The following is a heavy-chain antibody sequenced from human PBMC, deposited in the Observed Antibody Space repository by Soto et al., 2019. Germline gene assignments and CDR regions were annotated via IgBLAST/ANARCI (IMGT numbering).Heavy chain of an antibody. CDR3: ARWGNKLDP. J-gene: IGHJ5*02. CDR2: INHSGRT. D-gene: IGHD7-27*01. V-gene: IGHV4-34*01. CDR1: GGSFSYYY. Sequence: SETLSLTCAVYGGSFSYYYWSWIRQPPGKGLEGIGEINHSGRTNXXPSLKSRVXISVDASENQFXLKLNXVTAADTAVYYCARWGNKLDPWRQGILVTVSS.